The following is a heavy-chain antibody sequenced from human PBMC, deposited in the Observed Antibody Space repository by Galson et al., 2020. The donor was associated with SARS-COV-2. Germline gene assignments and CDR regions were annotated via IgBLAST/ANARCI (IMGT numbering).Heavy chain of an antibody. V-gene: IGHV3-74*01. D-gene: IGHD3-9*01. J-gene: IGHJ5*02. Sequence: GESLKISCAASGFTFSSYWMHWVRQAPGKGLVWVSRINSDGSSTSYADSVKGRFTITRDNAKNTLYLQMNSLRAEDTAVYYCARDHAYFDSWFDHWGQGTRVTVSS. CDR1: GFTFSSYW. CDR3: ARDHAYFDSWFDH. CDR2: INSDGSST.